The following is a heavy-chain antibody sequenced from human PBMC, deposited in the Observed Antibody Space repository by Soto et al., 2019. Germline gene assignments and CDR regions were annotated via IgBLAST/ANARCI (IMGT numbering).Heavy chain of an antibody. J-gene: IGHJ6*02. Sequence: ASVKVSCKASGYTFTSYYMHWVRQAPGQGXEWMGIINPSGGSTSYAQKFQGRVTMTRDTSTSTVYMELSSLRSEDTAVYYCARGSIAARGGDYYYGMDVWGQGTTVTVSS. CDR1: GYTFTSYY. V-gene: IGHV1-46*01. CDR2: INPSGGST. CDR3: ARGSIAARGGDYYYGMDV. D-gene: IGHD6-6*01.